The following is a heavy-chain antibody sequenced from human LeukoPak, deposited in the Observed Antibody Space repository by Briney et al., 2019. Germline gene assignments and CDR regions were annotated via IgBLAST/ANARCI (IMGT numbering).Heavy chain of an antibody. CDR2: IYHSGNS. Sequence: SETLSLTCAVSGASINSSFSWCWVRQPPGKGLEWIGEIYHSGNSNYNPSVKSRVTISADKSKNQFSLRLSSVTAADTAVYYCASGFYNSSGFYAAFDIWGLGTLVTVSS. CDR1: GASINSSFS. D-gene: IGHD3-22*01. V-gene: IGHV4-4*02. J-gene: IGHJ3*02. CDR3: ASGFYNSSGFYAAFDI.